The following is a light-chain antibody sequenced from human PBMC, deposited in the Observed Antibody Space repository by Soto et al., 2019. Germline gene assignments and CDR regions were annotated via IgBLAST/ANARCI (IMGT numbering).Light chain of an antibody. V-gene: IGKV3-20*01. CDR3: QLYGNTPPMYT. CDR2: GAS. Sequence: EIVLTQSPGTLSLSPGERATLSCRASQGVSSTYLAWYQQRLGQAPRLLIFGASSRATGIPDRFSGSGSGTDLTLSISRLEPEDFAVYYCQLYGNTPPMYTFGQGTKVDIK. CDR1: QGVSSTY. J-gene: IGKJ2*01.